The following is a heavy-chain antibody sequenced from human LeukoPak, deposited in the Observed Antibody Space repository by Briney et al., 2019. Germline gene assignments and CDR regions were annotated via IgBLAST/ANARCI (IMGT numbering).Heavy chain of an antibody. CDR3: ASATGNFHYGSGSGVFDY. Sequence: ASVKVSCKASGYTFTSYAMNWVRQAPGQGLEWMGRIIPILGIANYAQKFQGRVTITADKSTSTAYMELSSLRSEDTAVYYCASATGNFHYGSGSGVFDYWGQGTLVTVSS. V-gene: IGHV1-69*04. J-gene: IGHJ4*02. D-gene: IGHD3-10*01. CDR1: GYTFTSYA. CDR2: IIPILGIA.